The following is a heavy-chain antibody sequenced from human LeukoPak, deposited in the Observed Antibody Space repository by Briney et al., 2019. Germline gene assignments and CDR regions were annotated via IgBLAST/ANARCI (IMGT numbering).Heavy chain of an antibody. CDR1: GGSFSGFH. CDR2: INHSGST. CDR3: ARASGPWYFDL. V-gene: IGHV4-34*01. D-gene: IGHD3-10*01. Sequence: SETLSLTCAVYGGSFSGFHWSWIRQPPGKGLEWIGEINHSGSTKYNPSLKSRVTISVDTSKNQFSLKLSAVTAADTAVYYCARASGPWYFDLWGRGTLVTVSS. J-gene: IGHJ2*01.